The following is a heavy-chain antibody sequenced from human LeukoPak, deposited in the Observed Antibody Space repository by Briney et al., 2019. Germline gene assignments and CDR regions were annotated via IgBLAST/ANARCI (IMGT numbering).Heavy chain of an antibody. V-gene: IGHV3-33*01. Sequence: PGRSLRLSCAATGFAFSSYGMHWVRQVPGKGLEWMALMWYDGSNEYYADSVKGRFTIYRDNAKNTLYMKMNSLREEDTGVYYCARDYGGAVAGRLYYGMDVWGQGTTVTVSS. CDR3: ARDYGGAVAGRLYYGMDV. J-gene: IGHJ6*02. CDR2: MWYDGSNE. D-gene: IGHD6-19*01. CDR1: GFAFSSYG.